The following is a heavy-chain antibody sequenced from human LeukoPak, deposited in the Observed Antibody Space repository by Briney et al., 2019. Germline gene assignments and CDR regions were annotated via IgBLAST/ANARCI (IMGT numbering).Heavy chain of an antibody. Sequence: ASVKLSCNASGHTFTASYMHWVRQAPGQGLEWRGWINPNSGGTNYAQTFQGRVTMTRDTSISTAYMELSRLRSDDTAVYYCAGPYYYDRSGYPPWGAWGQGTLVTVSS. V-gene: IGHV1-2*02. CDR3: AGPYYYDRSGYPPWGA. D-gene: IGHD3-22*01. J-gene: IGHJ5*02. CDR1: GHTFTASY. CDR2: INPNSGGT.